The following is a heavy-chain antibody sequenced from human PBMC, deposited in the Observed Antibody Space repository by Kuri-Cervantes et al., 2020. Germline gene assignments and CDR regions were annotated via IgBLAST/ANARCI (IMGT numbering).Heavy chain of an antibody. D-gene: IGHD6-6*01. CDR1: GYTFTSYA. CDR3: ASEQLDQTLDYYYMDV. Sequence: ASVKVSCKASGYTFTSYAIHWVRQAPGQRLEWMGWINAGNGNTKYSQKFQGRVTITRDTSASTAYMELSSLRSEDTAVYYCASEQLDQTLDYYYMDVWGKGTTVTVSS. CDR2: INAGNGNT. V-gene: IGHV1-3*01. J-gene: IGHJ6*03.